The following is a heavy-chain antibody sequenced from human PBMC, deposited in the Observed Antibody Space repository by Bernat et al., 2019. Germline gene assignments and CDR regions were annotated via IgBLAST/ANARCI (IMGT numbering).Heavy chain of an antibody. CDR3: ATGPAADDY. V-gene: IGHV3-23*01. J-gene: IGHJ4*02. D-gene: IGHD6-13*01. CDR1: GFTFSSDA. Sequence: EVQLLESGGGLVQPGGSLRLSCAASGFTFSSDAMSWVRQAPGKGLEWVSAISGSGGSTYYADSVKGRFTISRDNSKNTQYLQMNSLRAEDTDVYYCATGPAADDYWGQGTLVTVSS. CDR2: ISGSGGST.